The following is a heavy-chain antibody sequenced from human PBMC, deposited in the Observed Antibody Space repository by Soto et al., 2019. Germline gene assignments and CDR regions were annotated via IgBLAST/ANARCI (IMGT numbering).Heavy chain of an antibody. CDR1: GFTFSSYA. Sequence: EVQLLESGGGLVQPGGSLRLSCAASGFTFSSYAMSWVRQAPGKGLEWVSAISGSGGSTYYADSVKGRFTISRDNSKNTLYLQRNSLRAEDTDVYYCAANRGYNYYYGMDVWGQGTTVTVSS. J-gene: IGHJ6*02. CDR2: ISGSGGST. D-gene: IGHD3-22*01. CDR3: AANRGYNYYYGMDV. V-gene: IGHV3-23*01.